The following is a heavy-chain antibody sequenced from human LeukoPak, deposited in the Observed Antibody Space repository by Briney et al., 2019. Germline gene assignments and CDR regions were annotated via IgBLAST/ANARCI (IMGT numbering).Heavy chain of an antibody. Sequence: GGSLRLSCAASGFTFTTYWMGWVRQAPWKGLEWVANIKQDGSEKYYVDSVKGRFTISRDNAKKSLYLQMNSLRAEDTAVYYCASSGIFDDFWSGYYGFDYWGQGTLVTVSS. CDR1: GFTFTTYW. V-gene: IGHV3-7*01. CDR2: IKQDGSEK. CDR3: ASSGIFDDFWSGYYGFDY. D-gene: IGHD3-3*01. J-gene: IGHJ4*02.